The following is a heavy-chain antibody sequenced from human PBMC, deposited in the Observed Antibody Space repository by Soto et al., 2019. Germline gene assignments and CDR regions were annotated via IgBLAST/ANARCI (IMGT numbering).Heavy chain of an antibody. CDR1: GFTFSSYA. V-gene: IGHV3-23*01. J-gene: IGHJ5*02. D-gene: IGHD3-10*01. CDR3: AKGGRGNWFDP. CDR2: LSGSGGST. Sequence: GGSLRLSCAASGFTFSSYAMSWVRQAPGKGLEWVSALSGSGGSTYYADSVKGRFPISRDNSKNTLYLQMTSLRAEDTAVYYCAKGGRGNWFDPWGQGTLVTVSS.